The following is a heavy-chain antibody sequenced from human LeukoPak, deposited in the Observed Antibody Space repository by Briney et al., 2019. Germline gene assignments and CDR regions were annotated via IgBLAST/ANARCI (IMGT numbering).Heavy chain of an antibody. V-gene: IGHV4-59*12. Sequence: PSETLSLTCTVSGASITSYYWSWIRQPPGKGLEWIGYIYYSGSTNYNPSRKSRLTISVDTSKKQFSLKLSSVTAADTAVYYCARGKRGLRDWGQGTLVTVSS. J-gene: IGHJ4*02. CDR1: GASITSYY. CDR3: ARGKRGLRD. D-gene: IGHD3/OR15-3a*01. CDR2: IYYSGST.